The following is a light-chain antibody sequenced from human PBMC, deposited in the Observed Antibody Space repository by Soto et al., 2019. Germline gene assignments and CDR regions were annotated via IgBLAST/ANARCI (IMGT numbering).Light chain of an antibody. CDR2: DAS. CDR3: QQRYNWPLT. J-gene: IGKJ1*01. V-gene: IGKV3-11*01. Sequence: ICFTHYQPPPLVSRRERATPPLRASQSVSSYLAWYQQKFGQAPRLLIYDASNRATGIPARFSGSGSGTDFTLTISSLEPEDFAIYYCQQRYNWPLTFGQGTKVDIK. CDR1: QSVSSY.